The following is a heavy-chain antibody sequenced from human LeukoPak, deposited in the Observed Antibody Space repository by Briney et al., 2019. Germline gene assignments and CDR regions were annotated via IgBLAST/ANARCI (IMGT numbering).Heavy chain of an antibody. V-gene: IGHV1-18*01. Sequence: GASVKVSCKASGYTFTSYGIIWVRQAPGQGLEWMGWISAYNGHTNYAQNLQRRVTMTTHTSTHTAYMELSSVRSDDTAVSYCAGHSSATALSDYCSQATLVTVSS. J-gene: IGHJ4*02. D-gene: IGHD3-22*01. CDR2: ISAYNGHT. CDR3: AGHSSATALSDY. CDR1: GYTFTSYG.